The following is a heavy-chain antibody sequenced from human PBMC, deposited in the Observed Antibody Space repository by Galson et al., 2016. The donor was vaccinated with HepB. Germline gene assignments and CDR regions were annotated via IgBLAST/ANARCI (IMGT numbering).Heavy chain of an antibody. Sequence: SETLSLTCIVSGGSVTNHQYCWGWVRQAPGKGLEWIASFCYTGITYYNPPLRSRLTMDVDTSKFQLSLHLRSVAAADTAVYYCVDYCGGGACPDYWGQGTLVTVSS. J-gene: IGHJ4*02. CDR1: GGSVTNHQYC. CDR3: VDYCGGGACPDY. V-gene: IGHV4-39*01. CDR2: FCYTGIT. D-gene: IGHD2-21*01.